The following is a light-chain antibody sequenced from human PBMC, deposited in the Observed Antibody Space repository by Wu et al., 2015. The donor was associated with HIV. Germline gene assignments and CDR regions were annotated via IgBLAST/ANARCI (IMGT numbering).Light chain of an antibody. CDR2: GAS. J-gene: IGKJ2*03. CDR1: QTISGTY. CDR3: QQYGSSPPYS. Sequence: PGERATLSCRASQTISGTYLAWYQQKSGQAPRLLIYGASSRATGIPDRFSGSGSGTDFTLTITRLEPEDFAVYYCQQYGSSPPYSFGQGTRLEIK. V-gene: IGKV3-20*01.